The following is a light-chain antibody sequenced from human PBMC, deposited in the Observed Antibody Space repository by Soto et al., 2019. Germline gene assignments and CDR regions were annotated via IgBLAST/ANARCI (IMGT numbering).Light chain of an antibody. Sequence: DIQMTKSPSTLSGYVGDRVTITCRASQTISSWLSWYQQKPWKAPKLLIYKASTLKSGVPSGFSGSGSGTQFTLTVSILQPDAFAMNYCQHYNSYSEVFGQGTKV. J-gene: IGKJ1*01. CDR3: QHYNSYSEV. V-gene: IGKV1-5*03. CDR1: QTISSW. CDR2: KAS.